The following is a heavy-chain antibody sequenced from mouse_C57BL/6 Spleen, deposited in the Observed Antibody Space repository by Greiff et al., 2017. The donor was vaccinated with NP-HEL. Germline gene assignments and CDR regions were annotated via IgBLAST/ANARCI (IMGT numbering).Heavy chain of an antibody. CDR2: IYPGSGNT. Sequence: QVQLQQSGPELVKPGASVKISCKASGYSFTSYYIHWVKQRPGQGLEWIGWIYPGSGNTKYNEKFKGKATLTADTSSSTAYMQLSSLTSEDSAVYYCARGYYYGSSYGYFDVWGTGTTVTVSS. D-gene: IGHD1-1*01. CDR1: GYSFTSYY. J-gene: IGHJ1*03. CDR3: ARGYYYGSSYGYFDV. V-gene: IGHV1-66*01.